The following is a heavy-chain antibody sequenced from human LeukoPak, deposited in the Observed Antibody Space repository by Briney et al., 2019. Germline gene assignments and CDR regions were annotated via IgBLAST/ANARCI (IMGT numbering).Heavy chain of an antibody. CDR3: ARSKGAIVTYYYYGMDV. J-gene: IGHJ6*02. V-gene: IGHV4-31*03. D-gene: IGHD1-26*01. CDR1: GGSISSGGYY. Sequence: XXTLSLTCTVSGGSISSGGYYWSWIRQHPGTGLEWLGYIYYSGSTYYNPSLKSRVTISVYTSKNQFSLKLSSVTAADTAVYYCARSKGAIVTYYYYGMDVWGQGTTVTVSS. CDR2: IYYSGST.